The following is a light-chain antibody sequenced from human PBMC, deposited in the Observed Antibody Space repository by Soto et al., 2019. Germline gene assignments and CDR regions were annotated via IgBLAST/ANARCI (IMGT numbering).Light chain of an antibody. Sequence: QSVLTQPASVSGSPGQSITISCTGTSSDVGSYNLVSWYQQHPGKAPKLMIYEGSKRPSRVSNRFSGSKSGNTASLTISGLQAEDGADSYFCSYAGGSTYVFGTGTKVTAL. CDR1: SSDVGSYNL. V-gene: IGLV2-23*01. J-gene: IGLJ1*01. CDR3: CSYAGGSTYV. CDR2: EGS.